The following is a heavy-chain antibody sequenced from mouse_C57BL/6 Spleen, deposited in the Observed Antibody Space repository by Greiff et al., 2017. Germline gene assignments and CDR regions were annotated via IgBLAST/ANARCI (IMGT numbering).Heavy chain of an antibody. CDR1: GFSLTSYG. CDR2: IWSGGST. D-gene: IGHD1-1*01. V-gene: IGHV2-2*01. Sequence: VQLQQSGPGLVQPSQSLSITCTVSGFSLTSYGVHWVRQSPGKGLEWLGVIWSGGSTDYNAAFISKLSISKDNSKSQVFFKMNSLRADDTAIYYCARNARSTTVVAWYFDVWGTGTTVTVSS. CDR3: ARNARSTTVVAWYFDV. J-gene: IGHJ1*03.